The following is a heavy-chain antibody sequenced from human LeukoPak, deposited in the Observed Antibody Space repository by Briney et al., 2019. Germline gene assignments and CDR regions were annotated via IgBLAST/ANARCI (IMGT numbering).Heavy chain of an antibody. CDR1: GFTFSSYS. CDR2: ISSSSSTI. D-gene: IGHD6-13*01. Sequence: PGGSLRLSCAASGFTFSSYSMNWVRQAPGKGLEWVSYISSSSSTIYYADSVKGRFTISRDNAKNSLYLQMNSLRAEDTAVYYCARGYNSSFDYYYYMDVWGKGTTVTVSS. J-gene: IGHJ6*03. V-gene: IGHV3-48*01. CDR3: ARGYNSSFDYYYYMDV.